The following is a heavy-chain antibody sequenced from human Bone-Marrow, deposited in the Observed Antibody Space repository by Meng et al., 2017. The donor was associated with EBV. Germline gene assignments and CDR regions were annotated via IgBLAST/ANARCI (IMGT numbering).Heavy chain of an antibody. D-gene: IGHD3-16*01. CDR1: GGSISSGSW. J-gene: IGHJ4*02. CDR3: ARRDYYDDTGYFDY. V-gene: IGHV4-4*02. Sequence: GQLSETGPGTWRPSGSWALTFAVSGGSISSGSWWSWVRQSPGEGLGWIGEIHHVGRTNYNPSLKGRVTISIDKSKKQFSLKLSSVTAADTAVYYCARRDYYDDTGYFDYWGQGTLVTVSS. CDR2: IHHVGRT.